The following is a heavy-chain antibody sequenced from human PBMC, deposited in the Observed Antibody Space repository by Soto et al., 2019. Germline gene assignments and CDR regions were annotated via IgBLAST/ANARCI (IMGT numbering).Heavy chain of an antibody. CDR2: IYYSGST. J-gene: IGHJ1*01. D-gene: IGHD3-22*01. CDR3: ARLRCDSSGCHPFQH. CDR1: GGSISSYY. Sequence: SETLSLTCTVSGGSISSYYWSWIRQPPGKGLEWIGYIYYSGSTNYNPSLKSRVTISVDTSKNQFSLKLSSVTAADTAVYYCARLRCDSSGCHPFQHWGQGTLVTVS. V-gene: IGHV4-59*08.